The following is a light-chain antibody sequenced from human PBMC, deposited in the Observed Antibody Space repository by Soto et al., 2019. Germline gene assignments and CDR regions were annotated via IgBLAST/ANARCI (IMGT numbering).Light chain of an antibody. CDR3: QSYYLSLRNYV. CDR2: TAG. CDR1: SSNIGSNT. J-gene: IGLJ1*01. V-gene: IGLV1-44*01. Sequence: QSVLTQPLSASASPGQRVTISCSGGSSNIGSNTVAWYQHLPGTAPPRLIFTAGQRPSGVPGRFSGSKSGTSASLAIIRLQAEDEGDYYCQSYYLSLRNYVFGSGTKVTVL.